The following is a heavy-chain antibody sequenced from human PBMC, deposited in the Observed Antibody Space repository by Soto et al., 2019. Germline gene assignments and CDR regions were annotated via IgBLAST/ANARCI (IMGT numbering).Heavy chain of an antibody. V-gene: IGHV1-3*05. D-gene: IGHD4-4*01. Sequence: QVQFVQSGAAEKKPGASVKVSCKASGYTFTNYAIHWVRQAPGQSLEWMGWINAGYGNTKYSEKFQDRVTITRDTSASTAYMELSSLRSEDTAVYYCARETTAHLSYFDYWGQGTLVTVSS. CDR1: GYTFTNYA. CDR3: ARETTAHLSYFDY. J-gene: IGHJ4*02. CDR2: INAGYGNT.